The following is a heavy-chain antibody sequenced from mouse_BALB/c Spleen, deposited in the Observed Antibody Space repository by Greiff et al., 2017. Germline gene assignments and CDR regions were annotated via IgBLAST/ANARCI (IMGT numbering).Heavy chain of an antibody. V-gene: IGHV1-9*01. D-gene: IGHD2-1*01. J-gene: IGHJ4*01. CDR1: GYTFSSYW. CDR3: VYGTRYYAMDY. Sequence: QVQLKESGAELMKPGASVKISCKATGYTFSSYWIEWVKQRPGHGLEWIGEILPGSGSTNYNEKFKGKATFTADTSSNTAYMQLSSLTSEDSAVYYCVYGTRYYAMDYWGQGTSVTVSS. CDR2: ILPGSGST.